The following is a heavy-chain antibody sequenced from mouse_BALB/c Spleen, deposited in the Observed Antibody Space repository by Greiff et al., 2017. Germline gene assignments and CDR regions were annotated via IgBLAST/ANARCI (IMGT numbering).Heavy chain of an antibody. Sequence: VQLQQSGPSLVKPSQTLSLTCSVTGDSITSGYWNWIRKFPGNKLEYMGYISYSGSTYYNPSLKSRISITRDTSKNQYYLQLNSVTTEDTATYYCARYGYGNYAAWFAYWGQGTLVTVSA. CDR2: ISYSGST. J-gene: IGHJ3*01. D-gene: IGHD2-10*02. V-gene: IGHV3-8*02. CDR1: GDSITSGY. CDR3: ARYGYGNYAAWFAY.